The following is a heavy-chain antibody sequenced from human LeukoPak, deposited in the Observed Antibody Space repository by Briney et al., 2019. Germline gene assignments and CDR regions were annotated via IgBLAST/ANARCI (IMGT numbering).Heavy chain of an antibody. J-gene: IGHJ4*02. Sequence: KPSETLSLTCAVYGGSFSGYYWSWIRQPPGKGLEWIGEINHSGSTNYNASLKSRVTISVDTSKNQFSLKLSSVTAADTAVYYCAMRSYDFWSGYYTIDYWGQGTLVTVSS. V-gene: IGHV4-34*01. D-gene: IGHD3-3*01. CDR1: GGSFSGYY. CDR2: INHSGST. CDR3: AMRSYDFWSGYYTIDY.